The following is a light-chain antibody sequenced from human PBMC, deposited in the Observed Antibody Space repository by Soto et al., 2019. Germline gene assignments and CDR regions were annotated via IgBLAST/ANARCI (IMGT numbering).Light chain of an antibody. CDR2: YDS. CDR1: NIGSKS. J-gene: IGLJ1*01. V-gene: IGLV3-21*01. Sequence: SYELTQPPSVSVAPGKTASVACGGSNIGSKSVHWYQKKSGQAPVLVMYYDSDRPSGIPERFSGSNSGNTATLTISGLQAEDEADYCSSYTSSSTPYVFGTGTKLTVL. CDR3: SYTSSSTPYV.